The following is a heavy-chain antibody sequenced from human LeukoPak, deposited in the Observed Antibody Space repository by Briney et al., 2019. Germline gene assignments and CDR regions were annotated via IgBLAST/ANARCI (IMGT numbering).Heavy chain of an antibody. CDR1: GFTFSDYY. Sequence: GWSLRLSCAASGFTFSDYYMTWIRHAPVKRMAWVSHISPSSSSTPYADSVKGRFTISRDNAKNSLYLQMNSLRAEDTAVYYCARLGTIAAAGSPDYWGQGTLVTVSS. CDR2: ISPSSSST. CDR3: ARLGTIAAAGSPDY. D-gene: IGHD6-13*01. J-gene: IGHJ4*01. V-gene: IGHV3-11*03.